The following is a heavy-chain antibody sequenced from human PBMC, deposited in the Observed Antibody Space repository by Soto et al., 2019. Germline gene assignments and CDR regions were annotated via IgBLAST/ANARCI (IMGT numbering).Heavy chain of an antibody. J-gene: IGHJ6*02. CDR1: GYSFTRYW. Sequence: GESLKISCKGSGYSFTRYWISWVRQMPGKGLEWMGRFDPSASYPNYTPPFQAHVTISAHKSISTGYLQWRSLKASDTAMCYCAGRGGGYDISHYGMDVWGQGTTVPVSS. CDR2: FDPSASYP. D-gene: IGHD3-9*01. V-gene: IGHV5-10-1*01. CDR3: AGRGGGYDISHYGMDV.